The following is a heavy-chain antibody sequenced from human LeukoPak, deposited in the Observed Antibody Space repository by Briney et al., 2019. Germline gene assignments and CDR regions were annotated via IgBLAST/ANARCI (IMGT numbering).Heavy chain of an antibody. Sequence: GGSLLLSCAASGFTFRNYVIHWVRQAPGKGLEWVAVTSSDLNVKLYADSVKGRFTISRDNSRSTLYLQMNSLRPEDTAIHYCAREGYYGSGSPPSLYFDYWGQGTLVTVSS. CDR3: AREGYYGSGSPPSLYFDY. CDR1: GFTFRNYV. J-gene: IGHJ4*02. V-gene: IGHV3-30-3*01. D-gene: IGHD3-10*01. CDR2: TSSDLNVK.